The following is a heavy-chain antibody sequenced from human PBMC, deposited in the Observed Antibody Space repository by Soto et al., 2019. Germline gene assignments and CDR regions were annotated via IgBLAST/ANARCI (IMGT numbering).Heavy chain of an antibody. CDR3: ARSREQWLVDAFDI. Sequence: SETLSPTAFVFGWTLTGYYWSRIRQPPGRGLEWIVEINPTGSPKYNPSRMSRVTRSVDTSKNQFSMKPSSVTAAYTAVFYCARSREQWLVDAFDIWGQGTMVT. CDR1: GWTLTGYY. V-gene: IGHV4-34*01. J-gene: IGHJ3*02. D-gene: IGHD6-19*01. CDR2: INPTGSP.